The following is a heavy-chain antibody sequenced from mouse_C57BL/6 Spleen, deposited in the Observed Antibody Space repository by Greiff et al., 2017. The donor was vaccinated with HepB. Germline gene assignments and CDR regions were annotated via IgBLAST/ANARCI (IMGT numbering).Heavy chain of an antibody. D-gene: IGHD2-3*01. J-gene: IGHJ1*03. CDR3: ARRMGDWYFDV. CDR1: GFNIKDYY. Sequence: EVQLQQSGAELVKPGASVKLSCTASGFNIKDYYMHWVKQRTEQGLEWIGRIDPEDDETKYAPKFQGKATITADTSSNTAYLQLSSLTSEDTAVYYCARRMGDWYFDVWGTGTTVTVSS. CDR2: IDPEDDET. V-gene: IGHV14-2*01.